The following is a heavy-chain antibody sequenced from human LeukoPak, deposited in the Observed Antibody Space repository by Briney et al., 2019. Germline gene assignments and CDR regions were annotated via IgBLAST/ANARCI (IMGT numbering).Heavy chain of an antibody. J-gene: IGHJ4*02. Sequence: GGSLRLSCAASGFSFSFYGMHCVRQAPGKGLEWVAVISEDGTKKNYAESVKGRFTISRDNSNNTLYLQMNSLRAEDTALYYCVKDREATASGTFGNWGQGTLVTVSS. CDR2: ISEDGTKK. V-gene: IGHV3-30*18. CDR1: GFSFSFYG. CDR3: VKDREATASGTFGN. D-gene: IGHD6-13*01.